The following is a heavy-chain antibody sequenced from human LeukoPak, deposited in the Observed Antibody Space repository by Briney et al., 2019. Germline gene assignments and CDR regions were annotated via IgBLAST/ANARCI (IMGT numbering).Heavy chain of an antibody. D-gene: IGHD4-17*01. CDR2: IYYSGST. Sequence: SETLSLTCTVSGGSISGYYYNWIRQPPGKGLEWIGYIYYSGSTNYNPSLKSRVTISLDTSKNQFSLKLSSVTTADTAVYYCARQLPFDGDYYFDYWGQGTLVTVSS. J-gene: IGHJ4*02. CDR3: ARQLPFDGDYYFDY. V-gene: IGHV4-59*01. CDR1: GGSISGYY.